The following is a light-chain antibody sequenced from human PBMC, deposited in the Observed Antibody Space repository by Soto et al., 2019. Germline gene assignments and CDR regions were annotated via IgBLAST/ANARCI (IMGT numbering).Light chain of an antibody. CDR2: GAS. V-gene: IGKV3-11*01. CDR1: QSVSSSY. CDR3: HQRYDWPIT. J-gene: IGKJ5*01. Sequence: EIVLTQSPGTLSLSPGERATFSCRASQSVSSSYIAWYQQKRGQAPRRLIYGASIRATGIPARFSGSGSGTDFTLTISSLEPEDFEVYYCHQRYDWPITFGQGTRLEIK.